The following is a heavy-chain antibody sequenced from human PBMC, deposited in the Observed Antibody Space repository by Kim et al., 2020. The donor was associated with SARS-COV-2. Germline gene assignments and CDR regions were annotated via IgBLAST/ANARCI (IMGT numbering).Heavy chain of an antibody. CDR1: GFSFSSYG. Sequence: GGSLRLSCAASGFSFSSYGMHWVRQAPGKGLEWVAVISYDGRNIYYADSVKGRFTISRDNSKNTLYLQMNSLRAEDTAVYFCARERIYCSGGSCLEFGFYGMAGGGQG. V-gene: IGHV3-33*05. J-gene: IGHJ6*01. D-gene: IGHD2-15*01. CDR3: ARERIYCSGGSCLEFGFYGMAG. CDR2: ISYDGRNI.